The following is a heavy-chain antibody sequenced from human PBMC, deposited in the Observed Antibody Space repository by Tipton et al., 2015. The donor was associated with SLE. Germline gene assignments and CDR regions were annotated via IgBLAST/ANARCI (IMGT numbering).Heavy chain of an antibody. Sequence: SLRLSCAASGFIFSDYPMSWVRQAPGKGLEWVGRTRNKVNSYTTDYAASVKGRITISRDDSKNSLYLQMDSLRTEDTAVYYCARLLTSYYGMDVWGQGTTVTVSS. V-gene: IGHV3-72*01. D-gene: IGHD1-26*01. CDR2: TRNKVNSYTT. CDR1: GFIFSDYP. CDR3: ARLLTSYYGMDV. J-gene: IGHJ6*02.